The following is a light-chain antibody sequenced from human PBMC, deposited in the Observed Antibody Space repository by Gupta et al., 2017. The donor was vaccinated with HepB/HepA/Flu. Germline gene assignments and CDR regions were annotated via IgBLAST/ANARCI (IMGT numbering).Light chain of an antibody. Sequence: DIQVTQSPSSLSASVGDRVTITCRASQSISSYLNWYQQKPGKAPNLLIYAASRLQSGVPSRFSGSGSGTDFTLTISRLQPEDFATYYCQQSDSTPRTFGGGTKVEIK. CDR1: QSISSY. CDR3: QQSDSTPRT. V-gene: IGKV1-39*01. CDR2: AAS. J-gene: IGKJ4*01.